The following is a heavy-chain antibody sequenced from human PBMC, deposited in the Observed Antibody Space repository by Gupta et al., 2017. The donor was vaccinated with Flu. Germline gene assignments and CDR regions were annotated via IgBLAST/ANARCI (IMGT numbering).Heavy chain of an antibody. CDR1: GGSISSSNYY. J-gene: IGHJ1*01. CDR2: IYYSGST. CDR3: ARESSGSSFFS. V-gene: IGHV4-39*01. Sequence: QLQLQPSASGLVKLSETLSLTCTVSGGSISSSNYYWGWIRQPPGKGLEWIGSIYYSGSTYYSPSLKSRLIISVDTSKNQFSLKLRSVTATDTAVYYCARESSGSSFFSWGQGTLVTVSS. D-gene: IGHD6-6*01.